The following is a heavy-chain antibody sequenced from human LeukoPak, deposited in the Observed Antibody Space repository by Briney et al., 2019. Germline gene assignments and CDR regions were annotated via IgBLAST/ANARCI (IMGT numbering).Heavy chain of an antibody. CDR2: ISSSGSTK. CDR1: GFTFSSYE. Sequence: PGGSLRLSCAASGFTFSSYEMNCVRQAPGKGLEWVSYISSSGSTKYYADSVKGRFTISRDNAKNSLYLQMNSLRAEDTAVYYCAREKEGYYYGMDVWGQGTTVTVSS. J-gene: IGHJ6*02. V-gene: IGHV3-48*03. CDR3: AREKEGYYYGMDV.